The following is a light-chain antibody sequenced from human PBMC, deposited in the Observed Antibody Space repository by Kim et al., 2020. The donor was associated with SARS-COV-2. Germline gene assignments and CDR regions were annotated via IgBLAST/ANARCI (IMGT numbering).Light chain of an antibody. CDR2: DAS. J-gene: IGKJ2*01. V-gene: IGKV3-11*01. CDR3: QQRTNWPPFT. CDR1: QSVSNF. Sequence: EIVLTQFPATLSLSPVETATLSCRASQSVSNFLAWYQQKPGQAPRLLIYDASNRAPGIPARFSASGSGTDFTLTISSLEPEDFAVYYCQQRTNWPPFTFGQGTKLEI.